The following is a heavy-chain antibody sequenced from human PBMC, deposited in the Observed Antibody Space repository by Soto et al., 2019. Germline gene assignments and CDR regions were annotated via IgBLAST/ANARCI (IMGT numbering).Heavy chain of an antibody. V-gene: IGHV3-23*01. CDR3: AKKGLCSLATYCTTGDCHYAFDV. CDR1: GFTFYNYA. Sequence: EVQLLESGGGLVRPGGSLRLSCAASGFTFYNYAMNWVRQAPGKGLEWVSTISGGGDGTYYADSVKGRFTISRDNSRNTVYLQMNSLRAEDTAVYYCAKKGLCSLATYCTTGDCHYAFDVWGQGTLVTVSS. D-gene: IGHD2-8*01. CDR2: ISGGGDGT. J-gene: IGHJ3*01.